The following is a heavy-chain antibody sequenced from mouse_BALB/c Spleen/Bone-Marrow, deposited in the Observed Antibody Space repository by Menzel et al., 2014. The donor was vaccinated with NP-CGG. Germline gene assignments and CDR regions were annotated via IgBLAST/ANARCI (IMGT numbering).Heavy chain of an antibody. Sequence: EVKLVESGGGLVKPGGSLKLSCAASGFTFSSYAMSLVRQTPEKRLEWVASISSGGSTYYPDSVKGRFTISRDNARNILYLQMSSLRSEDTAMYYCASLYFYGSSYYTMDYWGQGTSVTVSS. CDR3: ASLYFYGSSYYTMDY. V-gene: IGHV5-6-5*01. J-gene: IGHJ4*01. CDR2: ISSGGST. D-gene: IGHD1-1*01. CDR1: GFTFSSYA.